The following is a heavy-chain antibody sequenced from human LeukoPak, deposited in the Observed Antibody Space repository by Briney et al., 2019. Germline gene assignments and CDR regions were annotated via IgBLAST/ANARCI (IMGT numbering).Heavy chain of an antibody. CDR2: IYYSGST. J-gene: IGHJ6*02. Sequence: SETLSLTCTVSGGSISSYYWSWIRQPPGKGLEWIGYIYYSGSTNYNPSPKSRVTISVDTSKNQFSLKLSSVTAADTAVYYCARGEMYYYDSSGFIRPYYYGMDVWGQGTTVTVSS. CDR1: GGSISSYY. D-gene: IGHD3-22*01. CDR3: ARGEMYYYDSSGFIRPYYYGMDV. V-gene: IGHV4-59*08.